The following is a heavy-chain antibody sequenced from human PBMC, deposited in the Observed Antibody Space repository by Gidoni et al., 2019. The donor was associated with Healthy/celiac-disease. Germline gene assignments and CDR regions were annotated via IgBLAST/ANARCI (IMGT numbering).Heavy chain of an antibody. CDR2: IYYSGST. CDR1: GGSISSSSYY. Sequence: QLQLQESGPGLVKPSETLSLTCTVSGGSISSSSYYWGWIRQPPGKGLEWIGSIYYSGSTYYNPSLKSRVTISVDTSKNQFSLKLSSVTAADTAVYYCARHNSYYYDSSGYYYIHWFDPWGQGTLVTVSS. V-gene: IGHV4-39*01. D-gene: IGHD3-22*01. CDR3: ARHNSYYYDSSGYYYIHWFDP. J-gene: IGHJ5*02.